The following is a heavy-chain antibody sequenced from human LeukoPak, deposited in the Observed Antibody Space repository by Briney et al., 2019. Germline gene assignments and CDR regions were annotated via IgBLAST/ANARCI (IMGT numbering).Heavy chain of an antibody. Sequence: PSETLSLTCAVSGYSISSGYYWGWIRQPPGKGLEWIGSIYHSGNTYYNPSLKSRVTISVDTSKNQFSLRLSSVTAADTAVYYRARQASWSTSGGNWFDPWGQGTLVTVSS. D-gene: IGHD3-3*01. V-gene: IGHV4-38-2*01. CDR1: GYSISSGYY. CDR2: IYHSGNT. J-gene: IGHJ5*02. CDR3: ARQASWSTSGGNWFDP.